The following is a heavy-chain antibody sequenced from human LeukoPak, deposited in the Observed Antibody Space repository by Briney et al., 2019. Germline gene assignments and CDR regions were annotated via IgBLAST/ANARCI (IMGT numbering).Heavy chain of an antibody. D-gene: IGHD3-10*01. J-gene: IGHJ4*02. V-gene: IGHV4-59*01. CDR2: IYHSGST. Sequence: PSETLSLTCTVSGDSISTYYWSWIRQSPGKGLEWIGYIYHSGSTKYNPSLKSRVTISVDTSKKQFSLKLSSVTAADTAVYYCARDGYGGVDNWGQGTLVTVSS. CDR3: ARDGYGGVDN. CDR1: GDSISTYY.